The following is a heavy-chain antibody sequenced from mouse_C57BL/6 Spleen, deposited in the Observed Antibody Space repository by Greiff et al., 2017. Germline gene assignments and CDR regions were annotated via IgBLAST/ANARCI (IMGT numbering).Heavy chain of an antibody. J-gene: IGHJ3*01. Sequence: EVKLQESGGGLVQPGGSMKLSCAASGFTFSDAWMDWVGQSPEKGLEWVAEFRNKANNHATYYAESVKGRFIISRDDSKSSVYLQMNSLRAEDTGIYYCTYGYYPFAYWGQGTLVTVSA. CDR3: TYGYYPFAY. CDR2: FRNKANNHAT. CDR1: GFTFSDAW. V-gene: IGHV6-6*01. D-gene: IGHD2-3*01.